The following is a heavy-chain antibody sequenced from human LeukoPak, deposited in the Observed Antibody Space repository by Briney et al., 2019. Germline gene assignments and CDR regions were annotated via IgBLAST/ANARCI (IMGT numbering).Heavy chain of an antibody. CDR3: ARAAGGWLQFFWYFDL. D-gene: IGHD5-24*01. CDR2: VNHSGST. J-gene: IGHJ2*01. CDR1: NGSFSGYY. V-gene: IGHV4-34*01. Sequence: SETLSLTCAVYNGSFSGYYWGWIRHPPGKGLEWIGEVNHSGSTNYNPSLKSRVTISGDTSKNQFSLKLSSVTAADTAVYYCARAAGGWLQFFWYFDLWGRGTLVTVSS.